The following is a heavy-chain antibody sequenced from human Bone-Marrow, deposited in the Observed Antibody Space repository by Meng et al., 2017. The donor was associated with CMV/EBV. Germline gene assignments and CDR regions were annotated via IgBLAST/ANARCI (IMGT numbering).Heavy chain of an antibody. J-gene: IGHJ4*02. CDR1: GYTFTSYY. V-gene: IGHV1-46*01. CDR3: ARSGYNTYSSSSTNFDY. CDR2: INPSGGST. D-gene: IGHD6-6*01. Sequence: ASVKVSCKASGYTFTSYYMHWVRQAPGQGLEWMGIINPSGGSTSYAQKFQGRVTMTRDTSTSTVYMELSNLRSEDTAVYYCARSGYNTYSSSSTNFDYWGQGTLVTVSS.